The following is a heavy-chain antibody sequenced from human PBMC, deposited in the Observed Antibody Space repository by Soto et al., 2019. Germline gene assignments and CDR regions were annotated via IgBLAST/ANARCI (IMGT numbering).Heavy chain of an antibody. CDR2: ISAYNGNT. J-gene: IGHJ5*02. CDR3: ARDPGYCSGGSCYPADYNWFDP. D-gene: IGHD2-15*01. Sequence: GASVKVSCKASGYTFTSYGISWVRQAPGQGLKWMGWISAYNGNTNYAQKLQGRVTMTTDTSTSTAYMELRSLRSDDTAVYYCARDPGYCSGGSCYPADYNWFDPWGQGTLVTVSS. CDR1: GYTFTSYG. V-gene: IGHV1-18*01.